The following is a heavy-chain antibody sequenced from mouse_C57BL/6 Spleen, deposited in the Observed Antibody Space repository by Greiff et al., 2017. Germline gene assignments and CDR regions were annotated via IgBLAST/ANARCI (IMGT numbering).Heavy chain of an antibody. CDR1: GFTFSDYG. CDR2: ISSGSSTI. V-gene: IGHV5-17*01. J-gene: IGHJ2*01. D-gene: IGHD2-5*01. CDR3: ARNYYSNYIDY. Sequence: EVKLMESGGGLVKPGGSLKLSCAASGFTFSDYGMHWVRQAPEKGLAWVAYISSGSSTIYSADTVKGRFTNSRDNAKNNLFLQVTSLRSEDTAMYYCARNYYSNYIDYWCQGTTLTVSS.